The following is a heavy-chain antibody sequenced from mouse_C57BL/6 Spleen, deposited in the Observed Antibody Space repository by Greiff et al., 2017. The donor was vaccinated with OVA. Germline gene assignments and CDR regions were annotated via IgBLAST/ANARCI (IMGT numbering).Heavy chain of an antibody. Sequence: QVHVKQPGAELVKPGASVKLSCKASGYTFTSYWMQWVKQRPGQGLEWIGEIDPSDSYTNYNQKFKGKATLTVDTSSSTAYMQLSSLTSEDSAVYYCARGYYGSSYVLDYWGQGTTLTVSS. CDR1: GYTFTSYW. D-gene: IGHD1-1*01. V-gene: IGHV1-50*01. J-gene: IGHJ2*01. CDR3: ARGYYGSSYVLDY. CDR2: IDPSDSYT.